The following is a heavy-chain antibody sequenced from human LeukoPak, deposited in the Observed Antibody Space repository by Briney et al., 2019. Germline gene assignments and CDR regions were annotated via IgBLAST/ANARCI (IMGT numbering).Heavy chain of an antibody. CDR3: ARDGEYGTGSYYRGSFDY. CDR2: INPNSGGT. V-gene: IGHV1-2*02. D-gene: IGHD3-10*01. J-gene: IGHJ4*02. CDR1: GYTFTGYY. Sequence: GASVKVSCKASGYTFTGYYMHWVRQAPGQGLEWMGWINPNSGGTNYAQKFQGRVTMTRDTSISTVYMDLSSLGSDDTAVYYCARDGEYGTGSYYRGSFDYWGQGILVTVSS.